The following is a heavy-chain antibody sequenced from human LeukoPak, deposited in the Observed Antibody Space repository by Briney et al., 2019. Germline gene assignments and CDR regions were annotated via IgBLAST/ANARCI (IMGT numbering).Heavy chain of an antibody. D-gene: IGHD2-15*01. V-gene: IGHV3-48*03. CDR2: ISSSGSTI. J-gene: IGHJ4*02. Sequence: PGGPLRLSCAASGFTFSSYEMNWVRQAPGNGLEWGSYISSSGSTIYYADSVKGRFTISRDNAKYSLYLQMNSLRAEDTAVYYCAREGCSGGSCYSFPIDYWGQGTLVTVSS. CDR1: GFTFSSYE. CDR3: AREGCSGGSCYSFPIDY.